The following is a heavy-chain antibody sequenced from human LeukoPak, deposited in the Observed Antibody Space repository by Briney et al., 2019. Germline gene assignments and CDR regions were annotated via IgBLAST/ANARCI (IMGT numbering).Heavy chain of an antibody. V-gene: IGHV4-59*08. D-gene: IGHD4-17*01. CDR3: ATSYGDYKEDYYGMDV. Sequence: PSETLSLTCTVSGGSISSYYWSWIRHPPGKGLEWIGYIYYSGSTNYNPSLKSRVTISVDTSKNQFSLKLSSVTAADTAVYYCATSYGDYKEDYYGMDVWGQGTTVTVSS. CDR1: GGSISSYY. J-gene: IGHJ6*02. CDR2: IYYSGST.